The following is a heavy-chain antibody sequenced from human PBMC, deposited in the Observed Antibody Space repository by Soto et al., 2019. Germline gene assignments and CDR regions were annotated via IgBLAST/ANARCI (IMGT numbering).Heavy chain of an antibody. Sequence: SVKVSCKASGGTFSSDSFSWVRQAPGQGLEWMGGIIPMFDTPIYAQKFQDRVTITADESTSTAYMQLSSLRPGDTAVYYCARSGGLDRDFNYWGQGSLVTVSS. V-gene: IGHV1-69*13. J-gene: IGHJ4*02. CDR1: GGTFSSDS. CDR3: ARSGGLDRDFNY. D-gene: IGHD2-15*01. CDR2: IIPMFDTP.